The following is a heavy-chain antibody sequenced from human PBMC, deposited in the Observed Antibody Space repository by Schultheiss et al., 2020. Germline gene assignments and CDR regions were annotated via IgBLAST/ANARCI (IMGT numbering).Heavy chain of an antibody. CDR3: ARGGGKRYCSGGSCYFRHWYFDL. CDR1: GGSFSGYY. V-gene: IGHV4-34*01. J-gene: IGHJ2*01. Sequence: SETLSLTCAVYGGSFSGYYWSWIRQPPGKGLEWIGEINHSGSTNYNPSLKSRVTISVDTSKNQFSLKLSSVTAADTAVYYCARGGGKRYCSGGSCYFRHWYFDLWGRGTLVTVSS. D-gene: IGHD2-15*01. CDR2: INHSGST.